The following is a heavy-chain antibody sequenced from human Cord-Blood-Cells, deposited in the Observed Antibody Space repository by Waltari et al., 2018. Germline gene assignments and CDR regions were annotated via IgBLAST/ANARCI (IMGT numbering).Heavy chain of an antibody. J-gene: IGHJ4*02. Sequence: QVQLQESGPGLVKPSETLSLTCAVSGYSISSGYYWGWIRQPPGKGLEWIGSIYHSGSTYYNPSLKSRVTISVDTSKNQCSLKLSSVTAADTAVYYCARDSSSSDYWGQGTLVTVSS. D-gene: IGHD6-6*01. V-gene: IGHV4-38-2*02. CDR1: GYSISSGYY. CDR3: ARDSSSSDY. CDR2: IYHSGST.